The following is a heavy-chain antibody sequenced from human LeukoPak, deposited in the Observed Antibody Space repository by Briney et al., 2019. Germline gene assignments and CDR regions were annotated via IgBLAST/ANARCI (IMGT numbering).Heavy chain of an antibody. CDR1: GYTFISYD. D-gene: IGHD1-7*01. CDR2: MNPNNGRT. CDR3: ARGSWITGTTSYYYHMDV. J-gene: IGHJ6*03. Sequence: ASVKVSXEASGYTFISYDINWMRQASGQGLEWIGWMNPNNGRTGYAQKFQGRVTMTRNSSISTVYMELNTLRSEDTAVYYCARGSWITGTTSYYYHMDVWGKGTTVIVSS. V-gene: IGHV1-8*01.